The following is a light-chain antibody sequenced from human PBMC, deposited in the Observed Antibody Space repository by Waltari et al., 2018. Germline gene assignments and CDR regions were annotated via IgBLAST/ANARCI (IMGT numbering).Light chain of an antibody. J-gene: IGKJ4*01. V-gene: IGKV1-5*03. CDR3: QQYNSYSLLT. Sequence: DIPMTQSPSTLAASVGHRFTITCRASQSISNWLAWYQQKPGKAPKLLIYKASTLESGVPSRFSGSGSGTEFTLTISSLQPDDFATYYCQQYNSYSLLTFGGGTKVEIK. CDR2: KAS. CDR1: QSISNW.